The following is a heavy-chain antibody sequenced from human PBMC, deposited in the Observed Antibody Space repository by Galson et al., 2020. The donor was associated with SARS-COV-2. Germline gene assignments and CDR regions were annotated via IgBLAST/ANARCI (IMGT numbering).Heavy chain of an antibody. D-gene: IGHD3-3*01. CDR2: ITWNSRSI. J-gene: IGHJ4*02. CDR3: AKDPAYDFWSGFDY. V-gene: IGHV3-9*01. CDR1: GFTFDDYA. Sequence: GGSLRLSCAASGFTFDDYAMPWIRQVPGKGLEWISAITWNSRSIAYADSVKGRFTISRDNAKNSLYLQMNSLRAEDTALYYCAKDPAYDFWSGFDYWGQGTLVTGSS.